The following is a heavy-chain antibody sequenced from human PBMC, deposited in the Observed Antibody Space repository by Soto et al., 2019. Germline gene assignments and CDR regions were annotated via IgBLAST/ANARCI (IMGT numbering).Heavy chain of an antibody. CDR1: GFSFSTYA. J-gene: IGHJ4*02. CDR3: ARAHSRSIAAAGYPDDY. Sequence: GGSLRLSCASSGFSFSTYAMTWIRQALGKGLEWVSSLSGNGRSTYYADSAKGRFTISRDNAKNSLYLQMNSLRAEDTAVYYCARAHSRSIAAAGYPDDYWGQGTLVTVSS. V-gene: IGHV3-23*01. D-gene: IGHD6-13*01. CDR2: LSGNGRST.